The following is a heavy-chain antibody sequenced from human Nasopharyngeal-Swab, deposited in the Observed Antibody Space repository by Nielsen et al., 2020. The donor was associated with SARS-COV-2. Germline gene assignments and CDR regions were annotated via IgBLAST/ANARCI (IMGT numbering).Heavy chain of an antibody. Sequence: GESLKISCTASGFTFSTYSMNWVRQAPGKGLEWVSSIRVSGDTTYYADSVKGRFTISRDSSKNTLYLQMNSLRAEDTALYYCAKVKSGTSYDAFDIWGQGTMVTVSS. J-gene: IGHJ3*02. CDR1: GFTFSTYS. V-gene: IGHV3-23*01. CDR3: AKVKSGTSYDAFDI. D-gene: IGHD1-26*01. CDR2: IRVSGDTT.